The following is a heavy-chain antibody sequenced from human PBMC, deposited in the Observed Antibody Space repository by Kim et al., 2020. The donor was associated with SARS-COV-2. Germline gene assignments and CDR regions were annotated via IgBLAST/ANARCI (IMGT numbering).Heavy chain of an antibody. Sequence: ASVKVSCKASGYTFTSYGISWVRQAPGQGLEWMGWISAYNGNTNYAQKLQGRVTMTTDTSTSTAYMELRSLRSDDTAVYYCARDLLAINRFYPALGGWFDPWGQGTLVTVSS. V-gene: IGHV1-18*01. J-gene: IGHJ5*02. CDR2: ISAYNGNT. CDR3: ARDLLAINRFYPALGGWFDP. CDR1: GYTFTSYG. D-gene: IGHD3-3*01.